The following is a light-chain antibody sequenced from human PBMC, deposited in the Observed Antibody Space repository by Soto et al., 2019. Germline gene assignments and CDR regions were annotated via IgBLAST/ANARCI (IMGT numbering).Light chain of an antibody. CDR3: QQCGSSPS. CDR2: DTS. CDR1: QSVSSSY. Sequence: EIVLTQSPGTLSLSPGERATLSCRASQSVSSSYLAWYQKKPGQAPRLLIYDTSSRATGIPDRFSGSGSGTDFTLAINRLEPEDFAVYYCQQCGSSPSFGQGTKVELK. V-gene: IGKV3-20*01. J-gene: IGKJ1*01.